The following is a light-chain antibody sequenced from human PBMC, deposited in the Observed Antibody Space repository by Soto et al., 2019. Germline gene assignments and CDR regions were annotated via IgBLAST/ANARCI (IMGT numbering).Light chain of an antibody. Sequence: QSALTQPPSASGSPGQSVTISCTGTSSDVGGYNYVSWYQQHPGKAPKLMIYEVSKRPSGVPDRFSGSKSGNTASLTVSGLQAEDEADYYRSSYAGINNWVFGGGTKLTVL. CDR3: SSYAGINNWV. CDR1: SSDVGGYNY. V-gene: IGLV2-8*01. CDR2: EVS. J-gene: IGLJ3*02.